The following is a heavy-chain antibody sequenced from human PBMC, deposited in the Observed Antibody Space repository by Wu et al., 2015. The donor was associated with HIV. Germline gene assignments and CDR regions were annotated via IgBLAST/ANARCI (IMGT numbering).Heavy chain of an antibody. CDR3: ARLEWSIYPQGGY. D-gene: IGHD3-3*01. Sequence: QVQLVQSGAEVKKPGASVKVSCKASGYTFTSYGISWVRQAPGQGLEWMGGILPTFGTANYAQRFQGRVTITADESTSTAYMELSSLRYDDTAVYYCARLEWSIYPQGGYWGQGTLVTVSS. J-gene: IGHJ4*02. CDR2: ILPTFGTA. CDR1: GYTFTSYG. V-gene: IGHV1-69*13.